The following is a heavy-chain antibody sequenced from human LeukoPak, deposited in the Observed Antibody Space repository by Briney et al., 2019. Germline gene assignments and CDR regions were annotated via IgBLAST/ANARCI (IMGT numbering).Heavy chain of an antibody. Sequence: PSETLSLTCGVYGGSFSGYYWSWIRQPPGKGLEWIGEINHSGSTHYNPSLKSRVTVSVDTSKNQFFLKLTSVTAADTAVYYCAKDFGDFRTDYWGQGTLVTVSS. V-gene: IGHV4-34*01. CDR2: INHSGST. J-gene: IGHJ4*02. CDR3: AKDFGDFRTDY. CDR1: GGSFSGYY. D-gene: IGHD4-17*01.